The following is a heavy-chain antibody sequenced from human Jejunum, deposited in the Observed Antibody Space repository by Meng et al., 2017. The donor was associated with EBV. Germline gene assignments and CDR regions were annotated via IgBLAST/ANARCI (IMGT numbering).Heavy chain of an antibody. CDR2: ISVKNGEA. Sequence: VLLLQSGANAKRPGASMKVSCKASGYIFTNYEISWVRQAPGQGLEWMGWISVKNGEAKYPQNFQGRVTMTTDTTTSTAYMELRSLTSDDTAVYYCARYVPNGSFWYFDFWGRGTLVTVSS. CDR3: ARYVPNGSFWYFDF. D-gene: IGHD6-13*01. J-gene: IGHJ2*01. V-gene: IGHV1-18*01. CDR1: GYIFTNYE.